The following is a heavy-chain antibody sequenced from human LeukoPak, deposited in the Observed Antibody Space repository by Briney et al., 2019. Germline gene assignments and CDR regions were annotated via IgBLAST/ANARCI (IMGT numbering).Heavy chain of an antibody. CDR3: ASVNAGPTIFGVVISGGNYGMDV. D-gene: IGHD3-3*01. CDR1: GFTFSDYY. J-gene: IGHJ6*02. Sequence: GGSLRLSCAASGFTFSDYYMSWIRQAPGKGLEWVSYISSSGSTIYYADSVKGRFTISRDNAKNSLYLQMNSLRAEDTAVYYCASVNAGPTIFGVVISGGNYGMDVWGQGTTVTVSS. CDR2: ISSSGSTI. V-gene: IGHV3-11*01.